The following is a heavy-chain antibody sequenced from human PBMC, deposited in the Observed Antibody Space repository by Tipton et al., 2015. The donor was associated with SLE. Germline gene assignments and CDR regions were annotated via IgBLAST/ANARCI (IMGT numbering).Heavy chain of an antibody. V-gene: IGHV3-7*01. Sequence: SLRLSCVASGFTLSGYWMSWVRQAPGKGPEWVANIKPDGREKSSVDSVRGRFSISRDNAKNSLYLQMNSLRVEDTAVYYCAREDHFAFDIWGQGTMVTVSS. CDR3: AREDHFAFDI. D-gene: IGHD3-3*02. J-gene: IGHJ3*02. CDR1: GFTLSGYW. CDR2: IKPDGREK.